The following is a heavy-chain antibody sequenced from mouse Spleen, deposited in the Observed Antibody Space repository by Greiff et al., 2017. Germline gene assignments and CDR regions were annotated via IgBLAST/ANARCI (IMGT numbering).Heavy chain of an antibody. CDR2: ISSGGGNT. J-gene: IGHJ3*01. D-gene: IGHD2-3*01. CDR3: ARHNDGYLAWFAY. CDR1: GFTFSSYT. Sequence: EVKLMESGGGLVKPGGSLKLSCAASGFTFSSYTMSWVRQTPAKRLEWVATISSGGGNTYYPDSVKGRFTISRDNARNTLYLQMSSLRSEDTAMYYCARHNDGYLAWFAYWGQGTLVTVSA. V-gene: IGHV5-9*04.